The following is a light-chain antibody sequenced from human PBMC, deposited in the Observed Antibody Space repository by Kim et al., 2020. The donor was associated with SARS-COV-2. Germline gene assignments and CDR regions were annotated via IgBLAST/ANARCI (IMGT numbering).Light chain of an antibody. J-gene: IGLJ1*01. CDR3: CSYAGSYTYV. Sequence: QSVTISFTGTSSDVGGYNYVSWYQQHPGKAPKLMIYDVSKRPSGVPDRFSGSKSGNTASLTISGLQAEDEADYYCCSYAGSYTYVFGTGTKVTVL. CDR2: DVS. V-gene: IGLV2-11*01. CDR1: SSDVGGYNY.